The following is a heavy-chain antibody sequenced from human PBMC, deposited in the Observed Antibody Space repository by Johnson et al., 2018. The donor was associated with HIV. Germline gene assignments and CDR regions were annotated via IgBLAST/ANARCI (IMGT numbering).Heavy chain of an antibody. Sequence: QVQLVESGGGLVPPGGSLRLSCAASGFTFSSYGMHWVRQAPGKGLEWVAFIRYDGSNKYYADSVKGRFTISRDNSKNTLYLQMNSLRAEDTAVYYCAQTTVTRARGAFDIWGQGTMVTVSS. CDR1: GFTFSSYG. D-gene: IGHD4-11*01. V-gene: IGHV3-30*02. J-gene: IGHJ3*02. CDR2: IRYDGSNK. CDR3: AQTTVTRARGAFDI.